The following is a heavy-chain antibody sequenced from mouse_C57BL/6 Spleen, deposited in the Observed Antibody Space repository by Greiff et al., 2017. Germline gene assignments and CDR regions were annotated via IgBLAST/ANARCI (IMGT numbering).Heavy chain of an antibody. V-gene: IGHV3-6*01. Sequence: EVQLQQSGPGLVKPSPSLSLTCSVTGYSITSGYYWNWIRQFPGNKLEWMGYISYDGSNNYNPSLKNRISITPDTSNNQFFLKLNSVTTEDTTTDSCARPPDGNYPDWYFDVWGTGTTVTVSS. J-gene: IGHJ1*03. CDR2: ISYDGSN. CDR3: ARPPDGNYPDWYFDV. D-gene: IGHD2-1*01. CDR1: GYSITSGYY.